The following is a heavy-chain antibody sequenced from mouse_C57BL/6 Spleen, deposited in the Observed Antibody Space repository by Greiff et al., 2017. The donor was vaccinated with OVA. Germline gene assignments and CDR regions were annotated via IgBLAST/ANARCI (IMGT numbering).Heavy chain of an antibody. D-gene: IGHD1-1*01. J-gene: IGHJ3*01. CDR3: TRCNDGLAWFAD. CDR1: GYTFTSYW. V-gene: IGHV1-5*01. CDR2: IYPGNSDT. Sequence: EVQLQQSGTVLARPGASVKMSCKTSGYTFTSYWMHWVKQRPGQGLEWIGAIYPGNSDTSYNQKFKGKAKLTAVTSASTAYMELSSLTNEDSAVYYCTRCNDGLAWFADWGQGTLVTVSA.